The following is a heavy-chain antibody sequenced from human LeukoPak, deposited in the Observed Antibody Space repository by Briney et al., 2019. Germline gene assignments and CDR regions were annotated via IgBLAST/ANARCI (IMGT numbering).Heavy chain of an antibody. CDR1: GFIFNTYE. Sequence: GGSLRLSCSASGFIFNTYEMNWVRQAPGKGLEWVSYISGTGTTIYYADSVKGRFTTSRDNARHSLSLLMNSLRAEDTAIYYCVSAYGGLLDHWGQGTLVTVSS. CDR3: VSAYGGLLDH. V-gene: IGHV3-48*03. J-gene: IGHJ4*02. CDR2: ISGTGTTI. D-gene: IGHD3-16*01.